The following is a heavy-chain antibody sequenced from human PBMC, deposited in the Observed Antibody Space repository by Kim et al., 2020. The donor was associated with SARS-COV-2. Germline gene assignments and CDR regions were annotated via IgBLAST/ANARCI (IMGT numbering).Heavy chain of an antibody. J-gene: IGHJ6*02. D-gene: IGHD3-9*01. CDR3: ARGPTNYDILPGWILWYYGMDV. Sequence: SETLSLTCAVYGGSFSGYYWSWIRQPPGKGLEWIGEINHSGSTNYNPSLKSRVTISVDTSKNQFSLELSSVTAADTAVYYCARGPTNYDILPGWILWYYGMDVWGQRTTVTVSS. V-gene: IGHV4-34*01. CDR1: GGSFSGYY. CDR2: INHSGST.